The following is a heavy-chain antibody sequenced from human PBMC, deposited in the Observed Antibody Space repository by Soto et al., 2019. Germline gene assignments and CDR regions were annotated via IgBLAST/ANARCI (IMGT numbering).Heavy chain of an antibody. CDR3: ARDDVVGATSFDY. J-gene: IGHJ4*02. CDR2: ISSSGSTI. Sequence: PGGSLRLSCAASGFTFSSYEMNWVRQAPGKGLEWVSYISSSGSTIYYADSVKGRFTISRDNAKNSLYLQMNSLRAEDTAVYYCARDDVVGATSFDYWGQGTLVTVSS. D-gene: IGHD1-26*01. V-gene: IGHV3-48*03. CDR1: GFTFSSYE.